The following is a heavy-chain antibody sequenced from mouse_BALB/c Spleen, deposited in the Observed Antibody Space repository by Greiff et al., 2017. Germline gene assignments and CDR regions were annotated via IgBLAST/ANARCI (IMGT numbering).Heavy chain of an antibody. D-gene: IGHD1-1*01. CDR1: GFTFSSYT. Sequence: EVHLVESGGGLVKPGGSLKLSCAASGFTFSSYTMSWVRQTPVKRLEWIATISIGGRYTDYPDSVKGRFTISRDKATNTLYLQMSSLKSEDAAMYYCTIVYYYGSSGSDFDYWGQGTTLTVSS. CDR2: ISIGGRYT. V-gene: IGHV5-6-4*01. CDR3: TIVYYYGSSGSDFDY. J-gene: IGHJ2*01.